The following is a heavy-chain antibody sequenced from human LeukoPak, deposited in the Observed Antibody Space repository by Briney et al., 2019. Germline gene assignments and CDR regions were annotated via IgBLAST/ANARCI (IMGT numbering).Heavy chain of an antibody. CDR1: GFTFSSYA. V-gene: IGHV3-23*01. Sequence: PGGSLRLSCAAAGFTFSSYAMHLVRQAPGKGLEWVSAISGSGGSTYYADSVKGRFTISRDNSKNTLYLQMNSLRAEDTAVYYCAKVVRGYSYGYFPYYWGQGTLVTVSS. D-gene: IGHD5-18*01. J-gene: IGHJ4*02. CDR2: ISGSGGST. CDR3: AKVVRGYSYGYFPYY.